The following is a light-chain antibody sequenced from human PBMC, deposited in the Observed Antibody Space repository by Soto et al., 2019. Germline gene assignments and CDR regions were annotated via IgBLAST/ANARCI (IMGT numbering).Light chain of an antibody. CDR3: QHYNSYSEA. V-gene: IGKV3-20*01. J-gene: IGKJ1*01. Sequence: EIVWTQSPGTLSLSTGERATRSGRASQIVSSTYLAWFQQKPGQAPRLLIYGASSRDTGIPDRFSGSGSGTEFTLTISRLQPDDFETYYCQHYNSYSEAFGQGTKVDIK. CDR1: QIVSSTY. CDR2: GAS.